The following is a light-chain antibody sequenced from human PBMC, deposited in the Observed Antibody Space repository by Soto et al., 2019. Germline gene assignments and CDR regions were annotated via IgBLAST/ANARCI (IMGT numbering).Light chain of an antibody. CDR2: ENN. J-gene: IGLJ1*01. Sequence: QSVLTQPPSVPAAPGQKVTISCSGSNSNIGNNYVSWFQQLPGTAPKLLIYENNKRPSGIPDRFSGSKSGTSATLGITGLQTGDEADYYCGTWDASLSAYVFGTGTKVTVL. V-gene: IGLV1-51*02. CDR1: NSNIGNNY. CDR3: GTWDASLSAYV.